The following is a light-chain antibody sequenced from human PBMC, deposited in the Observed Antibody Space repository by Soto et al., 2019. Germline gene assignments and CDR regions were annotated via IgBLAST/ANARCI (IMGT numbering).Light chain of an antibody. V-gene: IGKV1D-12*01. CDR2: AAS. CDR1: QRLSSW. Sequence: DLQMTQSPSSVSASVGDRVTITCRASQRLSSWLAWYQQKPGTGPRLLIYAASSLQSGVPSRFSGSGSGTDFTLTISSLQPEDFATYYCQQANSFPFTFGGGTKVEIK. J-gene: IGKJ4*01. CDR3: QQANSFPFT.